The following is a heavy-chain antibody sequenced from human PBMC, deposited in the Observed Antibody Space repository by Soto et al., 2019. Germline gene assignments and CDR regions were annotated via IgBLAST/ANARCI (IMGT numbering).Heavy chain of an antibody. D-gene: IGHD3-22*01. Sequence: SETLSLTCTVSGGSISSDDYYWSWIRHAPGRGLEWIGYIHSSGSIYYNPSLKSRATMSIDTAGNQFSLKVSSVTVADTAVYYCARDLDGLHDDTSGPFPRPGWGQGTLVTVPQ. CDR3: ARDLDGLHDDTSGPFPRPG. CDR1: GGSISSDDYY. CDR2: IHSSGSI. J-gene: IGHJ1*01. V-gene: IGHV4-30-4*01.